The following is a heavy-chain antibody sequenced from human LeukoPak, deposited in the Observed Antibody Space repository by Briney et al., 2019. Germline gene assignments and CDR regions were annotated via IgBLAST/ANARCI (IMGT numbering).Heavy chain of an antibody. CDR1: GITFSSYG. Sequence: GRSLRLSCAASGITFSSYGMHWVRQAPGKGLEWVAFIRYDGSNKYYADSVKGRFTISRDNSKNTLYLQMNSLRAEDTAVYYCAKDRSRTSGYPLFDYWGQGTLVTVSS. CDR3: AKDRSRTSGYPLFDY. V-gene: IGHV3-30*02. J-gene: IGHJ4*02. CDR2: IRYDGSNK. D-gene: IGHD5-12*01.